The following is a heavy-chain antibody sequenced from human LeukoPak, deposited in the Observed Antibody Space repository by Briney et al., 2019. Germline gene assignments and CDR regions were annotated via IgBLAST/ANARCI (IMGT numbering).Heavy chain of an antibody. D-gene: IGHD3-16*01. CDR1: GFTFGSYA. J-gene: IGHJ5*02. CDR2: ITGSGGNT. CDR3: VKEGEAGNAPYSWFDP. V-gene: IGHV3-23*01. Sequence: PGGSLRLSCAASGFTFGSYAMNWVRQAPGKGLEWVSAITGSGGNTYYADSVKGRFTISRDNSKNTVSLQMNSLRAEDTAVYYCVKEGEAGNAPYSWFDPWGQGTLVTVSS.